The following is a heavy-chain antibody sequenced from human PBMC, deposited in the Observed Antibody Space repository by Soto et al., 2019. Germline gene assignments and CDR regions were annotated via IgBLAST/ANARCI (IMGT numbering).Heavy chain of an antibody. D-gene: IGHD2-21*02. CDR2: IYPGDSDT. CDR3: ASSPCGGDCIRFDL. CDR1: GYSFTSYW. J-gene: IGHJ5*02. Sequence: GESLKISCKGSGYSFTSYWIAWVRQMPGKGLEWMGIIYPGDSDTKYSPSFQGQVTISADKSISTAYLQWTSLKASDTAIYYCASSPCGGDCIRFDLWGQGTLVTVSS. V-gene: IGHV5-51*01.